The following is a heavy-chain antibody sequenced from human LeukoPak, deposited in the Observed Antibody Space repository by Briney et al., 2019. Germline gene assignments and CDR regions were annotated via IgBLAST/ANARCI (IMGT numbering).Heavy chain of an antibody. CDR3: ARGDYYGSRGFDY. Sequence: SSVKVSCKASGYTFTRYDIHWVRQATGPGLEWMGWVSPNSGNTGYAQKFQGRVTITRDTSISTVYMQLSSLRSEDTAVYYCARGDYYGSRGFDYWGQGTLVTVSS. D-gene: IGHD3-10*01. J-gene: IGHJ4*02. CDR1: GYTFTRYD. V-gene: IGHV1-8*03. CDR2: VSPNSGNT.